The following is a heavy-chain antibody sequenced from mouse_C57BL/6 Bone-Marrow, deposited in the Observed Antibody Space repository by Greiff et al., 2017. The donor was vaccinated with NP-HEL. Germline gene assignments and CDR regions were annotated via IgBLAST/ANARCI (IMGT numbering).Heavy chain of an antibody. V-gene: IGHV1-81*01. CDR2: IYPRSGNT. CDR1: GYTFTSYG. Sequence: VKLQESGAELARPGASVKLSCKASGYTFTSYGISWVKQRTGQGLEWIGEIYPRSGNTYYNEKFKGKATLTADKSSSTAYMELRSLTAEDSAVDFCARSGGVTWFAYWGQGTLVTVSA. J-gene: IGHJ3*01. CDR3: ARSGGVTWFAY. D-gene: IGHD1-1*02.